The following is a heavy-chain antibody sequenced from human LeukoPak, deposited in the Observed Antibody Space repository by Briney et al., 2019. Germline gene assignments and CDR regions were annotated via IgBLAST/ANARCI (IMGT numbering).Heavy chain of an antibody. J-gene: IGHJ5*02. V-gene: IGHV3-7*05. D-gene: IGHD5-24*01. CDR3: ARASDPWLQLT. CDR2: IKQDGSEK. CDR1: GFTFSNYW. Sequence: GGSLRLSCAASGFTFSNYWMIWVRQAPGKGLEWVGNIKQDGSEKRYADSVRGRFSIFRDNAQTSLYLQMNSLRAEDTAVYYCARASDPWLQLTWGQGTLVTVSS.